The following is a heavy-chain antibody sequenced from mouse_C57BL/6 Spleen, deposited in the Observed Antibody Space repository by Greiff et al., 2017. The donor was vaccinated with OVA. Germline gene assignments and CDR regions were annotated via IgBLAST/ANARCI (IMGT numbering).Heavy chain of an antibody. D-gene: IGHD2-3*01. CDR3: ARHGYYQSLDY. V-gene: IGHV1-61*01. J-gene: IGHJ2*01. Sequence: QVQLKESGAELVRPGSSVKLSCKASGYTFTSYWMDWVKQRPGQGLEWIGNIYPSDSETHYNQKFKDKATLTVDKSSSTAYMQLSSLTSEDSAVYYCARHGYYQSLDYWGQGTTLTVSS. CDR2: IYPSDSET. CDR1: GYTFTSYW.